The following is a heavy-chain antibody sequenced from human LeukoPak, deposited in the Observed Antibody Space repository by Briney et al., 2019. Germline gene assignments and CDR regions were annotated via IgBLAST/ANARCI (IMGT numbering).Heavy chain of an antibody. J-gene: IGHJ4*02. CDR3: ATRTRYTSSWYFSLGDLDY. D-gene: IGHD6-13*01. CDR2: INPNSGGT. Sequence: ASVKVSCKVSGYTLTELSMHWVRQAPGQGLEWMGWINPNSGGTNYAQKFQGRVTMTRDTSISTAYMELSRLRSDDTAVYYCATRTRYTSSWYFSLGDLDYWGQGTLVTVSS. CDR1: GYTLTELS. V-gene: IGHV1-2*02.